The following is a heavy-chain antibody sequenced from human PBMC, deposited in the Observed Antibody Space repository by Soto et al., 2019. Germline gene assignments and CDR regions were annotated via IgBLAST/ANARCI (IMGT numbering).Heavy chain of an antibody. CDR1: GFTFSSYA. CDR2: ISGSGGST. Sequence: GGSLRLSCAASGFTFSSYAMSWVRQAPGKGLEWVSAISGSGGSTYYADSVKGRFTISRDNSKNTLYLQMNSLRAEDTAVYYCAKGGSVPVYSSSSSEYFQHWGQGTLVTVSS. CDR3: AKGGSVPVYSSSSSEYFQH. D-gene: IGHD6-6*01. J-gene: IGHJ1*01. V-gene: IGHV3-23*01.